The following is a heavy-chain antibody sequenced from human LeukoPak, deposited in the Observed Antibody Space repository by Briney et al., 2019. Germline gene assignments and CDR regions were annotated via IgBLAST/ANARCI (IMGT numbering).Heavy chain of an antibody. J-gene: IGHJ4*02. Sequence: GALRLPCAASGFTFSDYSMNWVRQAPGKGLEWISYIISSSTIYYADSVKGRFTISRDNAKNSLYLQMNSLRAEDTAVYYCARDHTWAFDYWGQGTLVTVSS. CDR2: IISSSTI. CDR1: GFTFSDYS. CDR3: ARDHTWAFDY. V-gene: IGHV3-69-1*02. D-gene: IGHD2/OR15-2a*01.